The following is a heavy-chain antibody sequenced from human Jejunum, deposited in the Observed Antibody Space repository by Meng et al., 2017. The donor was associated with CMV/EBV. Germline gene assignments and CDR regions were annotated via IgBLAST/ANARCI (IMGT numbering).Heavy chain of an antibody. CDR1: GFSVSGNY. CDR2: IYGGGST. Sequence: AAMGFSVSGNYMSWVRQAPGKGLEWVANIYGGGSTFHADSVKGRFTISRDDSKNTVYLQMNNLRAEDTAVYYCAREPWGYYYGPFWGQGTLVTVSS. D-gene: IGHD3-3*01. V-gene: IGHV3-53*01. J-gene: IGHJ4*02. CDR3: AREPWGYYYGPF.